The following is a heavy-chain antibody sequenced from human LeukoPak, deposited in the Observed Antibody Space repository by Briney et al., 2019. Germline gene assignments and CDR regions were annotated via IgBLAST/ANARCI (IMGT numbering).Heavy chain of an antibody. V-gene: IGHV1-2*06. J-gene: IGHJ4*02. Sequence: ASVKVSCKVSGYTLTKLSMHWVRQAPGQGLEWMGRINPNSGDTNYAQKFQGRVTMTRDTSISTAYMELSRLRSDDTAVYYCARDYCSSTSCLFDYWGQGTLVTVSS. CDR2: INPNSGDT. CDR1: GYTLTKLS. CDR3: ARDYCSSTSCLFDY. D-gene: IGHD2-2*01.